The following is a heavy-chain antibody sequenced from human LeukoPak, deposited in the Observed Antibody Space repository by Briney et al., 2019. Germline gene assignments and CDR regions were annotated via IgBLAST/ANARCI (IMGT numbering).Heavy chain of an antibody. D-gene: IGHD6-13*01. Sequence: SVKVSCKASGGTFSSYAISWVRQAPGQGLEWMGRIIPIFGTANYAQKFQGRVTITTDESTSTAYMELSSLRSEDTAVYYCARSPLRGSWYLDYWVEGTLVTVSS. CDR1: GGTFSSYA. CDR3: ARSPLRGSWYLDY. CDR2: IIPIFGTA. V-gene: IGHV1-69*05. J-gene: IGHJ4*02.